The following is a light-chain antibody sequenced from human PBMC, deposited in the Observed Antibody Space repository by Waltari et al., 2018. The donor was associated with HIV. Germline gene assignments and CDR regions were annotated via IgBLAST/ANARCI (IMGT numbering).Light chain of an antibody. V-gene: IGLV1-40*01. J-gene: IGLJ2*01. Sequence: QSVLTQPPSVSGAPGQRVTIACTGVSSNIGAGYDVHWYRKFPGTAPKLLIYDTKNRPSGVPDRFSGSKSGTSASLAITGLQAEDEADYYCQSFDSSLSAVIFGGGTKLTVL. CDR2: DTK. CDR1: SSNIGAGYD. CDR3: QSFDSSLSAVI.